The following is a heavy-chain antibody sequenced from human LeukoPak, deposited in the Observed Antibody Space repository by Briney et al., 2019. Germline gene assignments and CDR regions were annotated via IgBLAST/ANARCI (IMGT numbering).Heavy chain of an antibody. J-gene: IGHJ4*02. V-gene: IGHV3-23*01. CDR1: GFTVTSYA. CDR2: ISTSGGST. Sequence: GGSLRLSCAASGFTVTSYAMNWVRQAPGKGLEWVATISTSGGSTYYADFVKGRFTISRDNSKNTLYLQMNSLRAEDTAVYYCAKATGGDTVTTPHYWGQGTLVTVSS. CDR3: AKATGGDTVTTPHY. D-gene: IGHD4-17*01.